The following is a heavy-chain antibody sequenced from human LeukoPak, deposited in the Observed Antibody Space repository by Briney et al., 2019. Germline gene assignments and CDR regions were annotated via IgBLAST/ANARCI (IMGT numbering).Heavy chain of an antibody. J-gene: IGHJ4*02. D-gene: IGHD3-22*01. Sequence: ASVKVSCKASGYTFTGYYMHWVRQAPGQGLEWMGWINPNSGGTNYAQKLQGRVTMTRDTSISTAYMELSRLRSDDTAVYYCARDRLAYYYDSSGPPPLNYWGQGTLVTVSS. V-gene: IGHV1-2*02. CDR2: INPNSGGT. CDR3: ARDRLAYYYDSSGPPPLNY. CDR1: GYTFTGYY.